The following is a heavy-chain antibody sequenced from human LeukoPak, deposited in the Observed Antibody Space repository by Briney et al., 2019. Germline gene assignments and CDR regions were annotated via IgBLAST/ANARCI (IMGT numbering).Heavy chain of an antibody. CDR1: GFNFDEYG. D-gene: IGHD5-12*01. CDR2: INWNGDST. Sequence: GGSLRLSGAASGFNFDEYGMIWVRQGLGKGLEWVSGINWNGDSTGYADSVKGRFTISRDNAKNSLYLQMNSLRAEDTALYYCARGGRGSWGQGTPVTVSS. V-gene: IGHV3-20*04. J-gene: IGHJ4*02. CDR3: ARGGRGS.